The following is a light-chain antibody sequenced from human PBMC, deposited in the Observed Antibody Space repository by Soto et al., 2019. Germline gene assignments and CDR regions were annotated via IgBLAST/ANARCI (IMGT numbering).Light chain of an antibody. V-gene: IGLV2-14*03. J-gene: IGLJ1*01. Sequence: QSALTQPASVSGAPGQSIAISCTGTSSDVGGYNYVSWNQHHPGKAPKLMVYDVSNRPSGVSNRFSGSKSGNTASLTISGLQAEDEADYYCSSYTSSSTYVFGTGTKLTV. CDR2: DVS. CDR3: SSYTSSSTYV. CDR1: SSDVGGYNY.